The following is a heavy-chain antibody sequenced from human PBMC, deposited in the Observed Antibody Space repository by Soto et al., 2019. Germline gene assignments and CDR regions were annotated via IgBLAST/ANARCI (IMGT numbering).Heavy chain of an antibody. D-gene: IGHD3-3*01. CDR2: IYYSGST. CDR3: ATLYDFVIDY. V-gene: IGHV4-39*01. Sequence: TSETLSLTCTVSGGSISSSSYYWGWIRQPPGKGLEWIGSIYYSGSTYYNPSLKSRVTISVDTSKNQFSLKLSSVTAADTAVYYCATLYDFVIDYWGQGTLVTVSS. CDR1: GGSISSSSYY. J-gene: IGHJ4*02.